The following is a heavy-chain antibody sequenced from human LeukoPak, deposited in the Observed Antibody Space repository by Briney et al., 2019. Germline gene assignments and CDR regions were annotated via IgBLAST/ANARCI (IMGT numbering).Heavy chain of an antibody. V-gene: IGHV4-59*01. CDR2: IYYSGSP. CDR1: GGSISSYY. Sequence: SETLSLTCTVSGGSISSYYWSWIRRPPGKRLEWIGHIYYSGSPSYNPSLKSRFTISVDTSKNQLSLKLMSVTAADTAVYYCARGKLGISLDAFDIWGQGTMVTVSS. CDR3: ARGKLGISLDAFDI. J-gene: IGHJ3*02. D-gene: IGHD7-27*01.